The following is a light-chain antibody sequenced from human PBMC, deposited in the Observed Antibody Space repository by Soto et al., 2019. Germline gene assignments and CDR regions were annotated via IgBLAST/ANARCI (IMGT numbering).Light chain of an antibody. CDR3: QQYTSFWT. J-gene: IGKJ1*01. CDR1: QSISSW. CDR2: DAS. Sequence: DIQMTQSPSTLSASVGDRVTITCRASQSISSWLAWYQQKPGKAPKLLIYDASSLESGVPSRFSGSGSGTEFTLPISSLQTDDFATYYCQQYTSFWTIGKGTKVEIK. V-gene: IGKV1-5*01.